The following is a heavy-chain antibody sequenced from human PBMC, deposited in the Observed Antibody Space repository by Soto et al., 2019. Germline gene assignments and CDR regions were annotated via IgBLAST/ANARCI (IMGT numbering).Heavy chain of an antibody. CDR1: GFTFSSYS. V-gene: IGHV3-21*01. J-gene: IGHJ5*02. CDR2: ISSSSSYI. Sequence: GGSLRLSCAASGFTFSSYSMNWVRQAPGKGLEWVSSISSSSSYIYYADSVKGRFTISRDNAKNSLYLQMNSLRAEDTAVYYCASFQAAAGTFWFDPWGQGTLVTVSS. CDR3: ASFQAAAGTFWFDP. D-gene: IGHD6-13*01.